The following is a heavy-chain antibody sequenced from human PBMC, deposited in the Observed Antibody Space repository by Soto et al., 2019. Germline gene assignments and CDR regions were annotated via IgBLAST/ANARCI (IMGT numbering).Heavy chain of an antibody. D-gene: IGHD5-18*01. CDR3: ARDQPGYSSGYGLGY. V-gene: IGHV3-21*01. J-gene: IGHJ4*02. CDR1: GFTFSSYS. Sequence: EVQLVESGGGLVKPGGSLRLSCAASGFTFSSYSMNWVRQAPGKGLEWVSSISSSSSYIYYADSVKGRFTISRDNANNSLYLKMNSLRAEDTAVYYCARDQPGYSSGYGLGYWGQGTLVTVSS. CDR2: ISSSSSYI.